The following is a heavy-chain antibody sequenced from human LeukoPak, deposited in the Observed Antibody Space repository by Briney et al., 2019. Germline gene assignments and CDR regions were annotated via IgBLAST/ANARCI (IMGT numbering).Heavy chain of an antibody. J-gene: IGHJ6*03. CDR3: ARRARLAYYYMDV. CDR1: GGSISSYY. D-gene: IGHD3-9*01. Sequence: SETLSLTCTVSGGSISSYYWSWIRQPPGKGLEWIGYIYYSGSTNYNPSLKSRVTISVDTSKNQFSLKLSSVTAADTAVYYCARRARLAYYYMDVWGKGTTVTVS. V-gene: IGHV4-59*01. CDR2: IYYSGST.